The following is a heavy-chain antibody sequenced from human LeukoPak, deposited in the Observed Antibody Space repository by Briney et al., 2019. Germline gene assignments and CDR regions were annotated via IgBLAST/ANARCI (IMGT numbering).Heavy chain of an antibody. J-gene: IGHJ4*01. CDR3: AREYSAFDH. D-gene: IGHD4-11*01. CDR1: GDPISSHSDY. Sequence: SETLSLTCTVSGDPISSHSDYKWTWIRQPPGKGLEWIGYVYHNGNINYNPFLGSRLTISVDTSKNQFSLRLTSVTAADTAVYFCAREYSAFDHWGHGTLVTVSS. V-gene: IGHV4-61*08. CDR2: VYHNGNI.